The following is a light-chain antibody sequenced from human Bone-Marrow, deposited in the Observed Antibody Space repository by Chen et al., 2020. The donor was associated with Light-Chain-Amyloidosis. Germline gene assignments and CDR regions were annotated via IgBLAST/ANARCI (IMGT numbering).Light chain of an antibody. Sequence: AIQLTQSPSSLSASVGDRVTITCRASQGINSALAWYQQKPGKAPKLLIFEASTLESGVPSRFSGSGSGTEFTLTISSLQPEDFATYYCQQFNRYPLTFGGGTKVEIK. J-gene: IGKJ4*01. CDR2: EAS. CDR3: QQFNRYPLT. V-gene: IGKV1-13*02. CDR1: QGINSA.